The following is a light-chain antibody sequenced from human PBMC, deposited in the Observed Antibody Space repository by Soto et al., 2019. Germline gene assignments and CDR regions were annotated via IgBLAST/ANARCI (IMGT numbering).Light chain of an antibody. CDR1: QNITNY. CDR2: DAS. J-gene: IGKJ1*01. CDR3: QQSYYSPWT. Sequence: DIQMTQSPSSLSASVGDRVTITCRASQNITNYLNWYQQKPGNAPKFLIYDASTLQRGVPPRFGGSGSGTDFTLTISSLQPEDFAKYFCQQSYYSPWTFGQGTKVEIK. V-gene: IGKV1-39*01.